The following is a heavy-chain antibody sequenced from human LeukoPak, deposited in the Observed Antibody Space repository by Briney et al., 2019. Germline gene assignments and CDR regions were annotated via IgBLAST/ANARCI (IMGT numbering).Heavy chain of an antibody. Sequence: SGPTVVKPTQTVTLTCPSAGFALTTSGVSVGWIRQPPGKALEWLALIYWNNDKRYSPSLKRRLTITKDASKNQVGRRMNNMDPVEKSSHCCSYNDIGKDWSDPWGQGTLVTVSS. CDR3: SYNDIGKDWSDP. V-gene: IGHV2-5*04. D-gene: IGHD5-24*01. CDR1: GFALTTSGVS. CDR2: IYWNNDK. J-gene: IGHJ5*02.